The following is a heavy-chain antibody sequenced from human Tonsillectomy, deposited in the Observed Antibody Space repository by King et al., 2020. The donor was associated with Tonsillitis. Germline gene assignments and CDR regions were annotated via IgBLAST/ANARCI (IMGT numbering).Heavy chain of an antibody. CDR3: AREGMVPAAIGSYYYGMAV. D-gene: IGHD2-2*01. Sequence: VQLVESGGGVVQPGRSLRLSCAASGFTFSSYAMHWVRQAPGKGLEWVAVISYDGSNKYYADSVKGRFTISRDNSENTLYLQMNSLRAEDTAVYSCAREGMVPAAIGSYYYGMAVWGKGTTVTVSS. V-gene: IGHV3-30-3*01. CDR1: GFTFSSYA. J-gene: IGHJ6*04. CDR2: ISYDGSNK.